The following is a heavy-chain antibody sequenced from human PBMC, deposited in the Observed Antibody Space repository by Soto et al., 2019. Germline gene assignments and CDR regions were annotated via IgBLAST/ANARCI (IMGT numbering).Heavy chain of an antibody. Sequence: QGQLLQSGDEVKKPGASVRVSCRASGYDFTSYGICWVRQAPGQGLEWVSWISAYNGKRDTAQKFQGRVTMTLDTSTDTAHMELGDLTSADTAVYYCARGRIVASIHDAFEIWGQGTMVAVSS. CDR1: GYDFTSYG. V-gene: IGHV1-18*01. D-gene: IGHD2-21*01. J-gene: IGHJ3*02. CDR3: ARGRIVASIHDAFEI. CDR2: ISAYNGKR.